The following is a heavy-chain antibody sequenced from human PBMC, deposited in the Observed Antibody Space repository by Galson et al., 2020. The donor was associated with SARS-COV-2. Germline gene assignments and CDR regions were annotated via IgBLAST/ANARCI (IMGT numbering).Heavy chain of an antibody. CDR2: RYYGGKT. D-gene: IGHD3-10*01. CDR3: ARLPVVRGVDY. V-gene: IGHV4-59*01. CDR1: GGSINIYY. J-gene: IGHJ4*02. Sequence: ASETLSLTCTVSGGSINIYYWSWIRQPPGKGLEWIVYRYYGGKTNYNPSLKSRVTISVDTSKSQFSPTLSSVTAADTAVYYCARLPVVRGVDYWGQGILVTVSS.